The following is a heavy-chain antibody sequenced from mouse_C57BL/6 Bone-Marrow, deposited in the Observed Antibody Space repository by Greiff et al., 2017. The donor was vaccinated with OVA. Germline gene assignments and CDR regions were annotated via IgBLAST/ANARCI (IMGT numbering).Heavy chain of an antibody. D-gene: IGHD2-3*01. J-gene: IGHJ3*01. V-gene: IGHV1-82*01. CDR1: GYAFSSSW. Sequence: QVQLQQSGPELVKPGASVKISCKASGYAFSSSWMNWVKQRPGKGLEWIGRIYPGDGDTNYNGKFKGKATLTADKSSSTAYMQLSSLTSEDSAVYFCARESGYYLFAYWGQGTLVTVSA. CDR3: ARESGYYLFAY. CDR2: IYPGDGDT.